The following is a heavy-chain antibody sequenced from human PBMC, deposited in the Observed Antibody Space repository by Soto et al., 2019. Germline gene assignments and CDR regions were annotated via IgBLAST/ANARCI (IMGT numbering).Heavy chain of an antibody. V-gene: IGHV4-34*01. CDR1: GGSFSGYY. Sequence: PSETLSLTCAVYGGSFSGYYWSWIRQPPGKGLEWIGEINHSGSTNYTPSLKSRVTISVDTSKNQFSLKLSSVTAADTAVYYCARIVGFGELLHKDNWFDPWGQGTLVTVSS. CDR2: INHSGST. D-gene: IGHD3-10*01. J-gene: IGHJ5*02. CDR3: ARIVGFGELLHKDNWFDP.